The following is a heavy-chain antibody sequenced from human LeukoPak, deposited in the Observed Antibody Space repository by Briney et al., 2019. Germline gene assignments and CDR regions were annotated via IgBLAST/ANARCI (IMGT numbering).Heavy chain of an antibody. Sequence: GGSLRLSCAASGFTFSSYSMNWVRQAPGKGLEWVSYISSSSSTIYYADSVKGRFTISRDNAKNSLYLQMNSLRAEDTALYYCAKKRPDGDAFDIWGQGTMVTVSS. V-gene: IGHV3-48*04. CDR2: ISSSSSTI. CDR1: GFTFSSYS. J-gene: IGHJ3*02. CDR3: AKKRPDGDAFDI. D-gene: IGHD1-1*01.